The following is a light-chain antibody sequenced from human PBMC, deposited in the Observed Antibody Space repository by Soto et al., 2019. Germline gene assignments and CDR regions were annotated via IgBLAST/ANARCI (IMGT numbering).Light chain of an antibody. V-gene: IGKV3-15*01. J-gene: IGKJ1*01. CDR1: QRVSNN. CDR2: GAS. CDR3: QQCNNWPLT. Sequence: EIVMTQSPATLSVSPGERVTLSCRASQRVSNNLAWFQQKPGQAPRLLIYGASTRATGIPARFSGSGSGTEFTLTISSLQSEDFAVYYCQQCNNWPLTFGQGTKVEI.